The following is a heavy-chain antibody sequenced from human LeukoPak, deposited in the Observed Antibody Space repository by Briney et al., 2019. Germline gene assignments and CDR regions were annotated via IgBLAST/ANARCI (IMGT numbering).Heavy chain of an antibody. V-gene: IGHV1-8*01. J-gene: IGHJ6*02. CDR1: GYTFTSYD. Sequence: GASVKVSCKASGYTFTSYDINWVRRATGQGLEWMGWMNPNSGNTGYAQKFQGRVTMTRNTSISTAYMELSSLRSEDTAVYYCARMHRGYCSSTSCYYYYGMDVWGQGTTVTVSS. D-gene: IGHD2-2*01. CDR3: ARMHRGYCSSTSCYYYYGMDV. CDR2: MNPNSGNT.